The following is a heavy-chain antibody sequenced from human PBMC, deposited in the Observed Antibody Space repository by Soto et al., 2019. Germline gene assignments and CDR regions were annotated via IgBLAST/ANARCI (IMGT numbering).Heavy chain of an antibody. Sequence: ASVKVSCKASGYTFTRYGISWVRQAPGQGLEWMGWISAYNGNTHYAQYLQGRVTMTTDTSTSTAYMELKSLRSDDTAVYYCARDYDILTGTDYWGQGTLVTVSS. CDR2: ISAYNGNT. V-gene: IGHV1-18*04. CDR1: GYTFTRYG. CDR3: ARDYDILTGTDY. J-gene: IGHJ4*02. D-gene: IGHD3-9*01.